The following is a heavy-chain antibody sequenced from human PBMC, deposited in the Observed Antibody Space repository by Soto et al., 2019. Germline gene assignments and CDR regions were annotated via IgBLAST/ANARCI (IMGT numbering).Heavy chain of an antibody. D-gene: IGHD5-18*01. V-gene: IGHV1-18*01. CDR1: GYTFTTYG. Sequence: QVHLMQSGAEVKKPGASVKVSCKASGYTFTTYGISWVRQAPGLGLEWMGWISPYNDDAVYAQNIQGSVTRPTATSARIAYMQLRSLTPDDTAVYFCAREGFYAGSGKYSYGYSPPRYYGMDVWGQGTTVTVSS. CDR2: ISPYNDDA. J-gene: IGHJ6*02. CDR3: AREGFYAGSGKYSYGYSPPRYYGMDV.